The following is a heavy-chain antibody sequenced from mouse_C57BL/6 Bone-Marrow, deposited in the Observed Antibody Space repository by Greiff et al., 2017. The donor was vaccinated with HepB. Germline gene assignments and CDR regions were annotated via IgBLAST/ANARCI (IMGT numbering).Heavy chain of an antibody. CDR2: IDPSDSYT. Sequence: QVQLQQPGAELVKPGASVKLSCKASGYTFTSYWMQWVKQRPGQGLEWIGEIDPSDSYTNYNQKFKGKATLTVDTSSSTAYMQLSSLTSEDSAVYDCASYYGSSYYFDYWGQGTTLTVSS. J-gene: IGHJ2*01. CDR1: GYTFTSYW. D-gene: IGHD1-1*01. CDR3: ASYYGSSYYFDY. V-gene: IGHV1-50*01.